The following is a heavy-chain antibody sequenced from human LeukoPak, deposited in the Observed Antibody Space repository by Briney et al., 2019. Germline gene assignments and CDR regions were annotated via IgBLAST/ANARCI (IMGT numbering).Heavy chain of an antibody. Sequence: GSLRLSCAASGFTFSSYGMHWVRQPPGKGLEWIGEINHSGSTNYNPSLKSRVTISVDTSKNQFSLKLSSVTAADTAVYYCASFEKQLVPLDYWGQGTLVTVSS. D-gene: IGHD6-6*01. CDR2: INHSGST. CDR1: GFTFSSYG. CDR3: ASFEKQLVPLDY. V-gene: IGHV4-34*01. J-gene: IGHJ4*02.